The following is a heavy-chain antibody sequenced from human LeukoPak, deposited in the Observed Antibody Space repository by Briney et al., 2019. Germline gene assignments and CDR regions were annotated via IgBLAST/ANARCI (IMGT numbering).Heavy chain of an antibody. J-gene: IGHJ4*02. Sequence: SQTLSLTFVISGDSVSINSAAAWNWIRQSPSRGLEWLGRTYYRSKRYYDYAAPVKSRIVIKSDASKNLFSLELNSVTPEDTAVYYCARGTRNTFDFWAQGTLVTVSS. CDR3: ARGTRNTFDF. CDR2: TYYRSKRYY. V-gene: IGHV6-1*01. D-gene: IGHD1-1*01. CDR1: GDSVSINSAAA.